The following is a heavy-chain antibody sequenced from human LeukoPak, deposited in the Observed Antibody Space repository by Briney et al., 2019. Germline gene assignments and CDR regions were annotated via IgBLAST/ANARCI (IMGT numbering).Heavy chain of an antibody. CDR3: ARDYGGNSGEFDP. J-gene: IGHJ5*02. Sequence: PSETLSLTCSVSGGSITSYYWSWIRQSPMKGVEWIGSVYNRGTTYYNPSLKRRVTISGDTSKNQLSLRMTYVTTADTAVYFCARDYGGNSGEFDPWGQGTLVTVSS. V-gene: IGHV4-59*01. CDR2: VYNRGTT. CDR1: GGSITSYY. D-gene: IGHD4-23*01.